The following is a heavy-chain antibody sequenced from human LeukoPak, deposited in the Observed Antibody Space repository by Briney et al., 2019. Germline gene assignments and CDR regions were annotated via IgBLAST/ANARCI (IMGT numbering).Heavy chain of an antibody. CDR1: SGSIGSYY. V-gene: IGHV4-59*01. CDR2: IYYTGST. J-gene: IGHJ6*03. CDR3: ARGSGWYAYYYMDV. Sequence: SETLSLTCTVSSGSIGSYYWSWIRQPPGKGLEWIGYIYYTGSTDYNPSLKSRVTILVDTSKNQFSLKLSSVTAADTAVYYCARGSGWYAYYYMDVWGKGTTVTISS. D-gene: IGHD6-19*01.